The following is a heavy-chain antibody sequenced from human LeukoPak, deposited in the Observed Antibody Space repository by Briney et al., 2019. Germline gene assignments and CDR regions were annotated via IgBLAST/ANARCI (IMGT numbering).Heavy chain of an antibody. V-gene: IGHV1-8*03. CDR2: MNPNSGNT. CDR3: ARGLGWDSGSYAN. D-gene: IGHD1-26*01. J-gene: IGHJ4*02. CDR1: GYTFTSYD. Sequence: ASVKLSCKASGYTFTSYDINWVRQATGQGLEWMGWMNPNSGNTGYAQKFQGRVTITRNTSISTAYMELSSLRTEDTAVYYCARGLGWDSGSYANWGQGTLVTVSS.